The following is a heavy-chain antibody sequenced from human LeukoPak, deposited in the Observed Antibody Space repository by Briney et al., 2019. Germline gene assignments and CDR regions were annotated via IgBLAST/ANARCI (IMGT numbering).Heavy chain of an antibody. V-gene: IGHV3-30*18. CDR3: AKPITPVGATYNDAFDI. J-gene: IGHJ3*02. CDR1: GFTFSSYG. D-gene: IGHD1-26*01. Sequence: SGGGVVQPGRSLRLSCAASGFTFSSYGMHWVRQAPGKGLEWVAVISYDGSNKYYADSVKGRFTISRDNSKNTLYLQMNSLRAEDTAVYYCAKPITPVGATYNDAFDIWGQGTMVTVSS. CDR2: ISYDGSNK.